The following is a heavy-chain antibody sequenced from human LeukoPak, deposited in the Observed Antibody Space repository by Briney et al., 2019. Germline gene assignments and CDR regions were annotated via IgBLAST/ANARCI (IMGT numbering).Heavy chain of an antibody. J-gene: IGHJ5*02. CDR1: GYTFTSYD. CDR3: AQETAYDFWSGTSHWFDP. Sequence: GASVKVSCKASGYTFTSYDINWVRQATGQGLEWMGWMNPNSGNTGYAQKFQGRVTMTRNTSISTAYMELSSLRSEDTAVYYCAQETAYDFWSGTSHWFDPWGQGTLVTVSS. CDR2: MNPNSGNT. D-gene: IGHD3-3*01. V-gene: IGHV1-8*01.